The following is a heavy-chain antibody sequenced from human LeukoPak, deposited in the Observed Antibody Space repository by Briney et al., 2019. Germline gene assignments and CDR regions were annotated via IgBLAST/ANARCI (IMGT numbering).Heavy chain of an antibody. CDR3: AKDRGIQLPQYYFDY. CDR1: GFTFSSYS. V-gene: IGHV3-48*01. Sequence: GGSLRLSCAASGFTFSSYSMNWVRQAPGKGLEWVSYISSSSSTIYYADSVKGRFTISGDNAKNSLYLQMNSLRAEDTAVYYCAKDRGIQLPQYYFDYWGQGTLVTVSS. CDR2: ISSSSSTI. J-gene: IGHJ4*02. D-gene: IGHD5-18*01.